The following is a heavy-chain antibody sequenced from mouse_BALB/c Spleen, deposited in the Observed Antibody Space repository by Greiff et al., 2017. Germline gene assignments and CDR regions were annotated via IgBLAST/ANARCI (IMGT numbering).Heavy chain of an antibody. J-gene: IGHJ4*01. D-gene: IGHD2-4*01. CDR3: ARGEDYDLDY. Sequence: QVQLQQSGPELVKPGASVRISCKASGYTFTSYYIHWVKQRPGQGLEWIGWIYPGNVNTKYNEKFKGKATLTADKSSSTAYMQLSSLTSEDSAVYFCARGEDYDLDYWGQGTSVTVSS. V-gene: IGHV1S56*01. CDR2: IYPGNVNT. CDR1: GYTFTSYY.